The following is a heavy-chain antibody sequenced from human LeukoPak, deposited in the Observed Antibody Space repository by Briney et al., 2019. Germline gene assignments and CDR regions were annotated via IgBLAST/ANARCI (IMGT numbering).Heavy chain of an antibody. V-gene: IGHV4-34*01. CDR1: GGSFSGYY. D-gene: IGHD3-10*01. CDR2: INHSGST. J-gene: IGHJ5*02. Sequence: SETLSLTCAVYGGSFSGYYWSWIRQPPGKGLEWIGEINHSGSTNYNPSLKSRVTISVDTSKNQFSLKLSSVTAADTAVYYCARHAVGELNNWFDPWGQGTLVTVSS. CDR3: ARHAVGELNNWFDP.